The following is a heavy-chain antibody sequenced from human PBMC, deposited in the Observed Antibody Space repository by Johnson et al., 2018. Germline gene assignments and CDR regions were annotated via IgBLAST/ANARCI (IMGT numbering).Heavy chain of an antibody. CDR1: GFTFSSYG. D-gene: IGHD3-16*02. CDR2: IWYDGSNK. V-gene: IGHV3-33*08. J-gene: IGHJ1*01. Sequence: QVQLVESGGGVVQPGRSLRLSCAASGFTFSSYGMHWVRQAPGKGLEWVAVIWYDGSNKYYADSVKGRFTISRDNSKNTLYLQMNSLRAEDTAVYYCAREDDYVWGSYRAIYCQHWGQGTLVTVSS. CDR3: AREDDYVWGSYRAIYCQH.